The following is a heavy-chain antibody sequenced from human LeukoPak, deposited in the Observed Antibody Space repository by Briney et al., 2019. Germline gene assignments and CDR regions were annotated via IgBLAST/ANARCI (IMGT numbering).Heavy chain of an antibody. Sequence: PSETLSLTCTVSGYSISSGYYWGWIRQPPGKGLEWIGTIYYSGNTYYNPSLKSRVTISVDTSKNQFSLKLSSVTAADTAVYYCARVWWFGEFAFDYWGQGTLVTVSS. CDR3: ARVWWFGEFAFDY. CDR2: IYYSGNT. V-gene: IGHV4-38-2*02. CDR1: GYSISSGYY. J-gene: IGHJ4*02. D-gene: IGHD3-10*01.